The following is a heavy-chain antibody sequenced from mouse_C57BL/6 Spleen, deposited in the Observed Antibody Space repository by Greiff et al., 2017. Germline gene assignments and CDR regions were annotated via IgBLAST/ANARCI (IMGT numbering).Heavy chain of an antibody. Sequence: VQLQQSGAELARPGASVKLSCKASGYTFTSYGISWVKQRTGQGLEWIGEIYPRSGNTYYNEKFKGKATLTADKSSSTAYMELRSLTSEDSAVYFCATGYYDHRYFDYWGQGTTLTVSS. CDR1: GYTFTSYG. D-gene: IGHD2-4*01. CDR2: IYPRSGNT. J-gene: IGHJ2*01. V-gene: IGHV1-81*01. CDR3: ATGYYDHRYFDY.